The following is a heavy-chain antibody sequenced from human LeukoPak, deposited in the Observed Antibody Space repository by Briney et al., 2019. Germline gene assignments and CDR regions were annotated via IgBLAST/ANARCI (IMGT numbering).Heavy chain of an antibody. V-gene: IGHV3-33*01. Sequence: GGSLRLSCAASGFTFSSYGMHWVRQAPGKGLEWVAVIWYDGSNKYYADSVKGRFTISRDNSKNTLYLQMNSLRAEDTAVYYCARGHSYGYFGYWGQGTLVTVSS. D-gene: IGHD5-18*01. CDR3: ARGHSYGYFGY. CDR1: GFTFSSYG. J-gene: IGHJ4*02. CDR2: IWYDGSNK.